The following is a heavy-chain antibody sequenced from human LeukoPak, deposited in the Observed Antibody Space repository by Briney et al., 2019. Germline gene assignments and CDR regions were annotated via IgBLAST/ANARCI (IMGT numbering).Heavy chain of an antibody. V-gene: IGHV4-59*12. CDR3: ARDYTRGYFDY. CDR2: IYYSGST. Sequence: SETLSLTCTVSGGSISSYYWSWIRQPPGKGLEWIGYIYYSGSTNYNPSLKSRVTISVDTSKNQFSLKLSSVTAADTAVYYCARDYTRGYFDYWGQGTLVTVSS. D-gene: IGHD3-10*01. CDR1: GGSISSYY. J-gene: IGHJ4*02.